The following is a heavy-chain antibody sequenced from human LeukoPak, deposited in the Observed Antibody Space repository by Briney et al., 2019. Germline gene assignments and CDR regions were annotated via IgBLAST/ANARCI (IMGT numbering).Heavy chain of an antibody. D-gene: IGHD3-16*01. CDR1: GYTFTNYA. V-gene: IGHV1-3*01. CDR3: ARVVTRLREGDYYYDMDV. J-gene: IGHJ6*02. CDR2: IIAGNGNT. Sequence: GASVKVSCKASGYTFTNYALHWVRQAPGQRLEWMGWIIAGNGNTEYSQKFQGRVTITRDTSASTAYMELSSLISEDTSVYYCARVVTRLREGDYYYDMDVWGQGTTVTVSS.